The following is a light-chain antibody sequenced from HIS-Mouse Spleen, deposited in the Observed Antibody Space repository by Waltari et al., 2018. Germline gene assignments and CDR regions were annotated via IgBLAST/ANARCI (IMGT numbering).Light chain of an antibody. CDR2: DVS. CDR1: SSDVGGYNY. Sequence: QSALTQPASVSGSPGQSITISCTGTSSDVGGYNYVSWYQQHPGKAPKLMIYDVSNRPSGVSNRFSGSQSCNTASLTISGLQAEDEADYYCSSYTSSSTQVFGGGTKLTVL. CDR3: SSYTSSSTQV. V-gene: IGLV2-14*03. J-gene: IGLJ2*01.